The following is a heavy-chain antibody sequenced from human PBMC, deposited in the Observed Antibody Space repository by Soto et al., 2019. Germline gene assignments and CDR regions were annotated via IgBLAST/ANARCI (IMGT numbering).Heavy chain of an antibody. CDR3: VRDAGIAGRPAPFSY. V-gene: IGHV4-39*02. Sequence: SETLSLTFTVSGGSISSNSYYWGWIRQPPGKGLEWIASIYYSGSPYYNPSLKSRVTISVDTSKNQFSLKLISVTAADTALYYCVRDAGIAGRPAPFSYWGQGTLVTVSS. D-gene: IGHD6-13*01. CDR2: IYYSGSP. J-gene: IGHJ4*02. CDR1: GGSISSNSYY.